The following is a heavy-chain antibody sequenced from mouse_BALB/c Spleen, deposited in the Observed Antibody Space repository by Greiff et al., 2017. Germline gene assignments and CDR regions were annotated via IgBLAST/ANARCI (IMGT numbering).Heavy chain of an antibody. CDR2: IDPANGNT. Sequence: EVQLVESGAELVKPGASVKLSCTASGFNIKDTYMHWVKQRPEQGLEWIGRIDPANGNTKYDPKFQGKATITADTSSNTAYLQLSSLTSEDTAVYYCARQGGRGAMDYWGQGTSVTVSS. D-gene: IGHD3-3*01. CDR3: ARQGGRGAMDY. J-gene: IGHJ4*01. CDR1: GFNIKDTY. V-gene: IGHV14-3*02.